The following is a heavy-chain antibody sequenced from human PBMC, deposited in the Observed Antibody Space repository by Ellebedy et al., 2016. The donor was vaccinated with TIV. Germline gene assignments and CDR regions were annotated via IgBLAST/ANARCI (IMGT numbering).Heavy chain of an antibody. Sequence: SETLSLTCTVSGGSISSYYWSWIRQPPGKGLEWIGYIYYSGSTNYNPSLKSRVTISVDTSKNQFSLKLSSVTAADTAVYYCERRVQVDTWPLGAFDIWGQGTMVTVSS. V-gene: IGHV4-59*08. J-gene: IGHJ3*02. CDR1: GGSISSYY. D-gene: IGHD5-18*01. CDR3: ERRVQVDTWPLGAFDI. CDR2: IYYSGST.